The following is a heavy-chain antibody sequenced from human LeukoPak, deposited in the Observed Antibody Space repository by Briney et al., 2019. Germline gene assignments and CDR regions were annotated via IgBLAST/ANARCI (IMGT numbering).Heavy chain of an antibody. Sequence: GGSLRLSCAASGFTFSSYSMNWVRQAPGKGLEWVSYISSSSTIYYADSVKGRSTISRDNAKNSLYLQMNSLRAEDTAVYYCARSGYCSSTSCTDDYYYGMDVWGQGTTVTVSS. CDR3: ARSGYCSSTSCTDDYYYGMDV. D-gene: IGHD2-2*01. CDR2: ISSSSTI. V-gene: IGHV3-48*01. CDR1: GFTFSSYS. J-gene: IGHJ6*02.